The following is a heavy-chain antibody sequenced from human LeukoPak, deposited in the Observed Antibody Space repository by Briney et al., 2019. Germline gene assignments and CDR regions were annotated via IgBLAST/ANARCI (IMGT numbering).Heavy chain of an antibody. CDR3: ARDRGGIASDAFDI. J-gene: IGHJ3*02. D-gene: IGHD6-13*01. V-gene: IGHV3-21*01. CDR1: GFTFSSYS. CDR2: ISSSSSYI. Sequence: GGSLRLSCAASGFTFSSYSMNWVRQAPGKELEWVSSISSSSSYIYYADSVKGRFTISRDNAKNSLYLQMNSLRAEDTAVYYCARDRGGIASDAFDIWGQGTMVTVSS.